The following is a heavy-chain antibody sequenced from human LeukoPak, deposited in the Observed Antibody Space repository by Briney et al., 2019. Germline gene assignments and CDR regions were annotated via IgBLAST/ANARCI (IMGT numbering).Heavy chain of an antibody. CDR1: GYTFTSYD. V-gene: IGHV1-8*01. CDR3: ARSKFVQRYSSGGSCYYPFGY. J-gene: IGHJ4*02. Sequence: ASVKVSCKASGYTFTSYDINWVRQATGQGLEWMGWMNPNSGNTGYAQKFQGRVTMTRNTSISTAYMELSSLRSEDTAVYYCARSKFVQRYSSGGSCYYPFGYWGQGTLVTVSS. D-gene: IGHD2-15*01. CDR2: MNPNSGNT.